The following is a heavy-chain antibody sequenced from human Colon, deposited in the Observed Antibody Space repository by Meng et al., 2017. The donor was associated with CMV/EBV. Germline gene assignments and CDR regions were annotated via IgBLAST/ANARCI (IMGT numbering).Heavy chain of an antibody. CDR2: IIYQDGRQ. D-gene: IGHD1-1*01. Sequence: GESLKISCSSSGFTFSAFSMNLVRQPPSKGLEWVSIIYQDGRQFYADSVKGRFTISRDNSRDTVYLQMTDLRADDTATYFCAKDWTQDGLFTFDFWGRGTVVTVSS. J-gene: IGHJ4*02. CDR3: AKDWTQDGLFTFDF. CDR1: GFTFSAFS. V-gene: IGHV3-23*03.